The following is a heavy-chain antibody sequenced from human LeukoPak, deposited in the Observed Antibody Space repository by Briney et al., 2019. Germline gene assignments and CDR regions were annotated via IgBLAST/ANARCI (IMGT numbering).Heavy chain of an antibody. CDR1: GGSISSDY. Sequence: TSETLSLTCPVSGGSISSDYRSWVRQSPGKGLEWIGYIYYSGTTNYSPPLKGRVTISVDTSRNQFSLKLSSVTAADTAVYYCARGVVVITPRDWGQGTLVTVSS. J-gene: IGHJ4*02. V-gene: IGHV4-59*01. D-gene: IGHD3-22*01. CDR2: IYYSGTT. CDR3: ARGVVVITPRD.